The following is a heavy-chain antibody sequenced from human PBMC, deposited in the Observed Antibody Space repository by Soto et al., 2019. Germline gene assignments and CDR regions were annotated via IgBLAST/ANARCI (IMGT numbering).Heavy chain of an antibody. CDR3: AKKWERFLEWLPTYYGMDV. Sequence: PGGSLRLSCAASGFTFSSYGMHWVRRAPGKGLEWVAVISYDGSNKYYADSVKGRFTISRDNSKNTLYLQMNSLRAEDTAVYYCAKKWERFLEWLPTYYGMDVWGQGTTVTVSS. V-gene: IGHV3-30*18. J-gene: IGHJ6*02. D-gene: IGHD3-3*01. CDR1: GFTFSSYG. CDR2: ISYDGSNK.